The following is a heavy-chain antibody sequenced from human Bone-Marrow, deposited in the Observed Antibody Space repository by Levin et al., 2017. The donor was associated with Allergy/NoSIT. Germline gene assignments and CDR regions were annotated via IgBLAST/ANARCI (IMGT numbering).Heavy chain of an antibody. D-gene: IGHD2-21*02. CDR1: GYSFTSYW. Sequence: KVSCKGSGYSFTSYWIGWVRQMPGKGLEWMGIIYPGDSDTRYSPSFQGQVTISADKSISTAYLQWSSLKASDTAMYYCARHVTYCGGDCYPNWFDPWGQGTLVTVSS. J-gene: IGHJ5*02. CDR2: IYPGDSDT. V-gene: IGHV5-51*01. CDR3: ARHVTYCGGDCYPNWFDP.